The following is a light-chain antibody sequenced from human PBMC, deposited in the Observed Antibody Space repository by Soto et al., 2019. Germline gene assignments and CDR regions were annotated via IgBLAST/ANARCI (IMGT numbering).Light chain of an antibody. CDR2: GAS. J-gene: IGKJ3*01. CDR3: HPYGSSPLFT. V-gene: IGKV3-20*01. CDR1: QSVSRSY. Sequence: EIVLTQSPGTLSLSPGERATLSCRASQSVSRSYLAWYQQKPGQAPRLLIYGASSRATGIPDRFSGSGSGTDLTLTISRLEPEDLAVYYCHPYGSSPLFTFGPGTKVDIK.